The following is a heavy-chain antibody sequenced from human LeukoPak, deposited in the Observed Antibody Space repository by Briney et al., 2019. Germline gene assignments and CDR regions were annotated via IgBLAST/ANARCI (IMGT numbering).Heavy chain of an antibody. CDR3: ATYTHWVAGDV. CDR1: GFTFSDSW. CDR2: MNQDGSAK. Sequence: GGSLRLSCAASGFTFSDSWMSWVRQAPGKGLEWVANMNQDGSAKGYVDSVKGRFTISRDNARNSLYLQMSSLRPEDTAAYYCATYTHWVAGDVWGQGTTVTVSS. D-gene: IGHD3-16*01. V-gene: IGHV3-7*01. J-gene: IGHJ6*02.